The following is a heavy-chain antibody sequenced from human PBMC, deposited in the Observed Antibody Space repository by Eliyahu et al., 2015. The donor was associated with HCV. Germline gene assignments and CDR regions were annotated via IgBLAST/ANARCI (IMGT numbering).Heavy chain of an antibody. Sequence: LEWIGSIYYTQTTFYSPSLKGRVTVSVDTSKKQFSLRLSSVTAADTAVYYCVRHKANYGYFDSWGQGILVTVSS. CDR3: VRHKANYGYFDS. D-gene: IGHD3-10*01. CDR2: IYYTQTT. J-gene: IGHJ4*02. V-gene: IGHV4-39*07.